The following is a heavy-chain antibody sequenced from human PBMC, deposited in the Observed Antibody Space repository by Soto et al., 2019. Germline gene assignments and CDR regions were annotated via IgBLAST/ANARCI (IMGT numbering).Heavy chain of an antibody. J-gene: IGHJ6*02. CDR1: GFSLSTSGVG. Sequence: QITLKESGPTLVKPTQTLTLTCTFSGFSLSTSGVGVGWIRQPPGKALEWLALIYWDDDKRYSPSLKSRLTISKDTSKHQVGLTMTNMDPVDTATYYCALLKGDENYYYYGMDVWGQGTTVTVSS. D-gene: IGHD3-10*01. V-gene: IGHV2-5*02. CDR3: ALLKGDENYYYYGMDV. CDR2: IYWDDDK.